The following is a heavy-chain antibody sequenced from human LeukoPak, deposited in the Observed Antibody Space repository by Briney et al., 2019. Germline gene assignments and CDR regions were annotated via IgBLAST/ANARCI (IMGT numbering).Heavy chain of an antibody. CDR1: GFTFSSYA. D-gene: IGHD3-22*01. CDR3: ARDPYYYDSSGYSFIYYFDY. CDR2: IKQDGSEK. V-gene: IGHV3-7*01. Sequence: GGSLRLSCAASGFTFSSYAMSWVRQAPGKGLEWVANIKQDGSEKYYVDSVKGRFTISRDNAKNSLYLQMNSLRAEDTAVYYCARDPYYYDSSGYSFIYYFDYWGQGTLVTVSS. J-gene: IGHJ4*02.